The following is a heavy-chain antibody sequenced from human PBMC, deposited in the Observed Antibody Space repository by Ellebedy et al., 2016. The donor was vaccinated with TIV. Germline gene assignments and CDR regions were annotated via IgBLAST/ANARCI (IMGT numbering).Heavy chain of an antibody. D-gene: IGHD3-3*01. J-gene: IGHJ4*02. CDR2: INSDGSST. CDR3: ARESLYDFDY. CDR1: GFTFSSYW. V-gene: IGHV3-74*01. Sequence: GESLKISCAASGFTFSSYWMHWVRQAPGKGLVWVSRINSDGSSTSYADSVKGRFTISRDNAKNTLYLQMNSLRAEDTAVYYCARESLYDFDYWGQGTLVTVSS.